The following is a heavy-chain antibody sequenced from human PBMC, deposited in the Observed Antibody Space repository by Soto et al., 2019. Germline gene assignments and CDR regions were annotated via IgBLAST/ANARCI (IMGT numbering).Heavy chain of an antibody. V-gene: IGHV1-69*08. Sequence: QVQLVQSGAEVKKPGSSVKVSCKASGGTFSSYTISWVRQAPGQGLEWMGRIIPILGIANYAQKFQGRVTITADKSTSKAYMELSSLRSEDTAVYYCARDFYSSSSYYFDYWGQGTLVTVSS. CDR2: IIPILGIA. D-gene: IGHD6-13*01. CDR1: GGTFSSYT. CDR3: ARDFYSSSSYYFDY. J-gene: IGHJ4*02.